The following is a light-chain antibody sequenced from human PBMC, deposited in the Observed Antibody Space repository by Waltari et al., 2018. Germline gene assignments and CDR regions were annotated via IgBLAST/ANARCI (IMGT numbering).Light chain of an antibody. Sequence: QSVLTQPPSVSGAPGQRVTISCTGSSSNIGAGYDAHWYQQLPGTAPQLLIYGISNGPSGVPDGFSGSKSGTPASLAFPELQAGDEAGYYCQAYDSSVGVPYVFGTGTKVTAL. CDR3: QAYDSSVGVPYV. V-gene: IGLV1-40*01. CDR1: SSNIGAGYD. CDR2: GIS. J-gene: IGLJ1*01.